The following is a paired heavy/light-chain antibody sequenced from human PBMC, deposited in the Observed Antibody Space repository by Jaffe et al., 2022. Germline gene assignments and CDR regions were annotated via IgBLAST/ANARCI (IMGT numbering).Heavy chain of an antibody. CDR1: GGSISSSSYY. D-gene: IGHD4-17*01. J-gene: IGHJ6*03. Sequence: QLQLQESGPGLVKPSETLSLTCTVSGGSISSSSYYWGWIRQPPGKGLEWIGSIYYSGSTYYNPSLKSRVTISVDTSKNQFSLKLSSVTAADTAVYYCARVLWFRGDGSGYYYYYMDVWGKGTTVTVSS. V-gene: IGHV4-39*01. CDR3: ARVLWFRGDGSGYYYYYMDV. CDR2: IYYSGST.
Light chain of an antibody. CDR1: SSNIGNNY. Sequence: QSVLTQPPSVSAAPGQKVTISCSGSSSNIGNNYVSWYQQLPGTAPKLLIYDNNKRPSGIPDRFSGSKSGTSATLGITGLQTGDEADYYCGTWDSSLSAAVFGGGTQLTVL. V-gene: IGLV1-51*01. J-gene: IGLJ7*01. CDR3: GTWDSSLSAAV. CDR2: DNN.